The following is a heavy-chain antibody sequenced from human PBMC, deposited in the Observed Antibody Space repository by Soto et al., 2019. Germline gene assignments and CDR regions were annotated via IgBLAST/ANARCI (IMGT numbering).Heavy chain of an antibody. J-gene: IGHJ4*02. CDR2: INAGSGNT. D-gene: IGHD3-10*01. Sequence: GASVKVSCKASGYTFTRYTIHWVRQAPGQRPEWMGWINAGSGNTRYSQRFQGRVTITRDTSASSVYMELSSLTSEDTSVYCARELFNVVMVPAYWGQGTLVTVSS. CDR1: GYTFTRYT. V-gene: IGHV1-3*01. CDR3: ARELFNVVMVPAY.